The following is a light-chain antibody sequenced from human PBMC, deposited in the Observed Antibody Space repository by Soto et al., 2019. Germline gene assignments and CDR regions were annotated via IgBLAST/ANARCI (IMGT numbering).Light chain of an antibody. V-gene: IGKV2-30*01. CDR1: QSLVFSDGNTY. Sequence: DVVMTQSPLSLPVPLGQPASISCRSSQSLVFSDGNTYLSWFHQRPDQSPRRLLFTVSTRASGVPDRFSGSGSGTDFTLKISGLEAEDVGVYYCMQSTHWPWTFGPGTKVEI. CDR2: TVS. CDR3: MQSTHWPWT. J-gene: IGKJ1*01.